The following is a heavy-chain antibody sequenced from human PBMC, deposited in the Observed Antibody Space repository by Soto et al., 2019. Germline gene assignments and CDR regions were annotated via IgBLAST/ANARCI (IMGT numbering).Heavy chain of an antibody. Sequence: QVQLVQSGAEVKKPGSSVKVSCKASGGTFSSYTISWVRQAPGQGLEWMGRIIPILGIANYAQKFQGRVTITADKSTSTAYMELSSLRSEDTAVYYCARGMTPVTSWLGYYYGMDVWGQGTTVTVSS. CDR1: GGTFSSYT. J-gene: IGHJ6*02. CDR3: ARGMTPVTSWLGYYYGMDV. CDR2: IIPILGIA. D-gene: IGHD4-17*01. V-gene: IGHV1-69*02.